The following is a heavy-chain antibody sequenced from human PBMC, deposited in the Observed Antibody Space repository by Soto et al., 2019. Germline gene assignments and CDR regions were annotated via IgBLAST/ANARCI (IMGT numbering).Heavy chain of an antibody. D-gene: IGHD5-12*01. J-gene: IGHJ6*02. CDR3: ARDRAMATTYYYYGMDV. Sequence: QVPLVESGGGVVQPGRSLRLSCAASGFTFSSYAMHWVRQAPGKGLEWVAVISYDGSNKYYADSVKGRFTISRDNSKNTLCLQMNSRRAEDTAVYYCARDRAMATTYYYYGMDVWGHGTTVTVSS. CDR1: GFTFSSYA. CDR2: ISYDGSNK. V-gene: IGHV3-30-3*01.